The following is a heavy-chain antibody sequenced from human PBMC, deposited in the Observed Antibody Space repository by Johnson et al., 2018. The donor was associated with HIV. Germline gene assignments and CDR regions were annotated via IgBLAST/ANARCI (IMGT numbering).Heavy chain of an antibody. Sequence: QVQLVESGGGVVQPGRSLRLSCAASGFTFSSYAMHWVRQAPGKGLEWVAVISYDGSNKYYADSVKDRFTISRDNSKNTLYLQMNSLLAEDTAVYYCARDRMRGATKDVFDIWGQGTMVTV. CDR3: ARDRMRGATKDVFDI. CDR1: GFTFSSYA. V-gene: IGHV3-30-3*01. J-gene: IGHJ3*02. D-gene: IGHD1-26*01. CDR2: ISYDGSNK.